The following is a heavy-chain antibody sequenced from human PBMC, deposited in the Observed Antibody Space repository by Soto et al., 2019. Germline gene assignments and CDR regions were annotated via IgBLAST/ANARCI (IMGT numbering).Heavy chain of an antibody. D-gene: IGHD1-26*01. J-gene: IGHJ5*02. Sequence: SETLSLTCTVSGGSTSSGDYYWSWIRQPPGKGLEWIGSIYYSGSTYYNPFLKSRVTISVNTSKNQFSLKLSSVTAADTAVYYCVTQEVGGSYVYTFDPWGQGTLVTVSS. CDR2: IYYSGST. CDR3: VTQEVGGSYVYTFDP. V-gene: IGHV4-39*01. CDR1: GGSTSSGDYY.